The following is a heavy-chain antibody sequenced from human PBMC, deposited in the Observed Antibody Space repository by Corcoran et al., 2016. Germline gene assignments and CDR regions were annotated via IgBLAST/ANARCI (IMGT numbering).Heavy chain of an antibody. CDR2: IYPGDSDT. CDR3: ARSCSGGSCMGND. V-gene: IGHV5-51*01. D-gene: IGHD2-15*01. Sequence: EVQLVQSGAEVKKPGGSLKISCKGSGYTFSNYWIAWVRQMPGKGLEWMGIIYPGDSDTRYSPSFQGQVTISADKSISTAYLQWSSLKASDTVMYYCARSCSGGSCMGNDWGQGTRVTVSS. J-gene: IGHJ4*02. CDR1: GYTFSNYW.